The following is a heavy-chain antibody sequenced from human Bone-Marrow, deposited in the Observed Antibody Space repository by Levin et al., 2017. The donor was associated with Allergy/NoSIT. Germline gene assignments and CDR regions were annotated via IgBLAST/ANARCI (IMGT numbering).Heavy chain of an antibody. Sequence: SETLSLTCTVSGDSISSGDFYWSWLRQPPGTDLEWIGYIYHSGSTHYRSSLESRVTISLDTSKNQFSLNLTSVTAADTAVYYCARGRAYGDYAHWFDPWGQGTLVSVSS. CDR2: IYHSGST. D-gene: IGHD4-17*01. CDR3: ARGRAYGDYAHWFDP. J-gene: IGHJ5*02. V-gene: IGHV4-30-4*01. CDR1: GDSISSGDFY.